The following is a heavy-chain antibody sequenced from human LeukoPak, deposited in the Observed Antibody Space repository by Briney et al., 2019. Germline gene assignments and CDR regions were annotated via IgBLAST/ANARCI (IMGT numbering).Heavy chain of an antibody. J-gene: IGHJ4*02. D-gene: IGHD1-14*01. Sequence: SETLSLTCAVSGASIDSHSWWSWVRQPPGKGLEWIGEIYHSGGANYKPSLKSRVTMSVDTSKNHFSLKLTSVTAADTAVYYCAYNRNFALDNWGQGTLVTVSS. CDR2: IYHSGGA. CDR1: GASIDSHSW. V-gene: IGHV4/OR15-8*01. CDR3: AYNRNFALDN.